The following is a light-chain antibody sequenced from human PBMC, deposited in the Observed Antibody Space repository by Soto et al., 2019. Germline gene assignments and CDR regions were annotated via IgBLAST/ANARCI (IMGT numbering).Light chain of an antibody. J-gene: IGLJ3*02. Sequence: QTVVTQEPSFSVSPGGTVTLTCGLSSGSVSTSYYPTWYQQTPGQAPRTLIYSTSTRSSGVPDRFSGSILGNKAALTITGAQADDESHYYCVLYMGSGVGVFGGWTQLTVL. CDR1: SGSVSTSYY. CDR2: STS. V-gene: IGLV8-61*01. CDR3: VLYMGSGVGV.